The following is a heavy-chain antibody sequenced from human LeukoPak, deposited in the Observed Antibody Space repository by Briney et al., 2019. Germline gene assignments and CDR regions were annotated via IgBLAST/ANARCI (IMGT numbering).Heavy chain of an antibody. D-gene: IGHD5-18*01. J-gene: IGHJ4*02. Sequence: GASVKVSCKASGYTFTSYGISWVRQAPGQGLEWMGWISAYNGNTNYAQKLQGRVTMTTDTSTSTAYMELRSLRSDDTAAYYCARGRNVDTAMVTGPDFDYWGQGTLVTVSS. CDR3: ARGRNVDTAMVTGPDFDY. V-gene: IGHV1-18*01. CDR1: GYTFTSYG. CDR2: ISAYNGNT.